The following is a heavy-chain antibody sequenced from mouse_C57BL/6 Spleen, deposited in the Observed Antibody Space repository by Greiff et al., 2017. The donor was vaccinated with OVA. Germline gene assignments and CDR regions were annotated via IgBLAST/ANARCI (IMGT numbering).Heavy chain of an antibody. D-gene: IGHD1-1*01. V-gene: IGHV14-3*01. CDR2: IDPANGNT. CDR1: GFNIKNTY. Sequence: EVQRVESVAELVRPGASVKLSCTASGFNIKNTYMHWVKQRPEQGLEWIGRIDPANGNTKYAPKFQGKATITADTSSNTAYLQLSSLTSEDTAIYYCAAYYYASAWFAYWGQGTLVTVSA. CDR3: AAYYYASAWFAY. J-gene: IGHJ3*01.